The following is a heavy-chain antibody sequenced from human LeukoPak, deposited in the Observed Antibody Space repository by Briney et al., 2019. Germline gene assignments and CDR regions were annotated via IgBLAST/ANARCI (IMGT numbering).Heavy chain of an antibody. J-gene: IGHJ4*02. CDR3: ARNVERYSGSYPFDY. Sequence: GASVTVSCTASGGTFSIYAISWVRQAPGQGLEWMGRIIPIFGTANYAQKFQGRVTITADKSTSTAYMELSSLRSEDTAVYYCARNVERYSGSYPFDYWGQGTLVTVSS. CDR2: IIPIFGTA. CDR1: GGTFSIYA. D-gene: IGHD1-26*01. V-gene: IGHV1-69*06.